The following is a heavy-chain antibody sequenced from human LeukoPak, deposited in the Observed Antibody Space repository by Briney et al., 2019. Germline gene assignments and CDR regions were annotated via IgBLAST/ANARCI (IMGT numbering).Heavy chain of an antibody. CDR2: IYYSGST. D-gene: IGHD1-14*01. V-gene: IGHV4-39*07. J-gene: IGHJ4*02. CDR1: GGSISSSSYY. CDR3: ARGAGTTQIDY. Sequence: SETLSLTCTVSGGSISSSSYYWGWIRQPPGKGLEWIGSIYYSGSTYYNPSLKSRVTISVDTSKNQFSLKLSSVTAADTAVYYCARGAGTTQIDYWGQGTLVTVSS.